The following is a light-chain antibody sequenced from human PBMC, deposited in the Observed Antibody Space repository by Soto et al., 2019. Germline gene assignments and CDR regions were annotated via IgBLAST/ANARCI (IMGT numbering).Light chain of an antibody. Sequence: QSVLTQPPSMSAAPGQTVTISCSGGSSNIGNHYVSWYQQVPGTAPKLLIYDNDKRPSEIPDRFSGSKSGTSATLAITGLQTGDEGDYYCGTWDTSLRTGWVFGGGTKRTVL. V-gene: IGLV1-51*01. J-gene: IGLJ3*02. CDR2: DND. CDR3: GTWDTSLRTGWV. CDR1: SSNIGNHY.